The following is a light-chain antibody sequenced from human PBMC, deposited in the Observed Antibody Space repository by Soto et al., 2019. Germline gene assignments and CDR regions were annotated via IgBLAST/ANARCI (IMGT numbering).Light chain of an antibody. V-gene: IGKV3-11*01. J-gene: IGKJ5*01. CDR2: DTS. CDR1: QSVSIY. CDR3: QQRSNWPPEIT. Sequence: ESVLTQSPATLSFFPGERATLSCRAIQSVSIYLDWYQQKPGQAPRLLIYDTSNRATGIPARFSGSGSGTGFTLTISSLEPEDFAVYYCQQRSNWPPEITFGQGTRLEIK.